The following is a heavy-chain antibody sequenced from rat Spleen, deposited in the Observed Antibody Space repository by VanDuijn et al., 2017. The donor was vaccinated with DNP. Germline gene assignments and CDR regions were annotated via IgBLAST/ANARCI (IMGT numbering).Heavy chain of an antibody. CDR1: GYSITNNY. CDR2: ISYSGST. CDR3: ARGLNYGGFSYSWYFDF. Sequence: EVQLQESGPGLVKPSQSLSLTCSVTGYSITNNYWAWIRKFPGNKMEWMAYISYSGSTGYNPFLKSRISITRDTSKDQFFLQLNSVTTEDIATYYCARGLNYGGFSYSWYFDFWGPGAMVTVSS. D-gene: IGHD1-11*01. J-gene: IGHJ1*01. V-gene: IGHV3-1*01.